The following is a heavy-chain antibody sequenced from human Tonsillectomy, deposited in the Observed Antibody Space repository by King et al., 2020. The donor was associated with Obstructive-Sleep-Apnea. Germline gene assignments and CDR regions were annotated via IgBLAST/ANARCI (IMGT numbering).Heavy chain of an antibody. D-gene: IGHD2-15*01. Sequence: VQLVESGGGLVQPGGSLRLSCAASGFTFSMFWMTWVRQAPGKGLEWVVNIKEDGSEGYYADSVKGRFTISRDNDKRSVYLQMDSLRVDDTAVYYCVRDTPPDWGPGTRVTVSS. CDR3: VRDTPPD. CDR1: GFTFSMFW. CDR2: IKEDGSEG. J-gene: IGHJ4*02. V-gene: IGHV3-7*03.